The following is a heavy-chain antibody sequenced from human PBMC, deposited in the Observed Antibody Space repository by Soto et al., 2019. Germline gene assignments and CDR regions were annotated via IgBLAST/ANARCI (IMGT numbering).Heavy chain of an antibody. CDR1: GFTFSSYA. V-gene: IGHV3-30-3*01. D-gene: IGHD6-13*01. CDR3: ARDCGYSSSCRGGFDY. J-gene: IGHJ4*02. Sequence: QVQLVESGGGVVQPGRSLRLSCAASGFTFSSYAMHWVRQAPGKGLEWVAVISYDGSKKYYADSVKGRFTISRHNSKNTLDLQMNSLRAEDTAVYYCARDCGYSSSCRGGFDYWGQGTLVTVSS. CDR2: ISYDGSKK.